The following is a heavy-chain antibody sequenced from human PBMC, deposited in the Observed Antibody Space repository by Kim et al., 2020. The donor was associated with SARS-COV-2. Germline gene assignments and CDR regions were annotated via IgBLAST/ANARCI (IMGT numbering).Heavy chain of an antibody. J-gene: IGHJ6*02. CDR3: AKWSLSDLYYYYYGMDV. D-gene: IGHD1-26*01. V-gene: IGHV3-23*01. Sequence: KGRFTISRDNSKNTLYLQMNSLRAEDTAVYYFAKWSLSDLYYYYYGMDVWGQGTTVTVSS.